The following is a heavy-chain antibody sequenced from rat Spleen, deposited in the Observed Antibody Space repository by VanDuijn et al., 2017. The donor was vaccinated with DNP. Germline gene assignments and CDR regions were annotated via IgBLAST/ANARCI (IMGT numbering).Heavy chain of an antibody. Sequence: EVQLVESGGGLVQPGRSLKLSCAASGFTFSDYNMAWVRRAPKKDLEWVATITYDGSSIYYRDSVKGRFTISRDDSKSSLYLQMDSLRSEDTATYYCGRQDYRKNFDYWGQGVMVTVSS. D-gene: IGHD1-2*01. V-gene: IGHV5-7*01. J-gene: IGHJ2*01. CDR3: GRQDYRKNFDY. CDR1: GFTFSDYN. CDR2: ITYDGSSI.